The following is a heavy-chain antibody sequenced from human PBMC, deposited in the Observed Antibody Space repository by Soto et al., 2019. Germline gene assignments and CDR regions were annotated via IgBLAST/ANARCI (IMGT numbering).Heavy chain of an antibody. CDR2: IKSKTDGGTT. D-gene: IGHD2-15*01. CDR1: GFTFSNAW. Sequence: PGGSLRLSCAASGFTFSNAWMSWVRQAPGKGLEWVGRIKSKTDGGTTDYAAPVKGRFTISRDDSKNTLYLQMNSLKTEDTAVYYCTTDWVAHYYYYYGMDVWGQGTTVTVSS. V-gene: IGHV3-15*01. J-gene: IGHJ6*02. CDR3: TTDWVAHYYYYYGMDV.